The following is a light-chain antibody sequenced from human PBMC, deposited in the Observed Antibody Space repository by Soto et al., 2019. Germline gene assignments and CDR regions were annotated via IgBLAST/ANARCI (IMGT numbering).Light chain of an antibody. Sequence: QSVLTQPPSASVSPGQRVTISCSGSRSNIGTNTVNWYQHLPGTAPKLLIFSNDQRPSGVPDRFSGSKSGTSASLAISGLQSEDEADYFCTTWDDSLNGPVFGGRTKLTVL. J-gene: IGLJ2*01. CDR2: SND. CDR3: TTWDDSLNGPV. CDR1: RSNIGTNT. V-gene: IGLV1-44*01.